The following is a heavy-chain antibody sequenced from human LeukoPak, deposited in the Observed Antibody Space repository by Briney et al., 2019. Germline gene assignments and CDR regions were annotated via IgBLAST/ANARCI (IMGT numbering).Heavy chain of an antibody. V-gene: IGHV4-59*12. CDR3: TTATRVDRWYGNWFDP. Sequence: SETLSLTCTVSGGSISSYYWSWIRQPPGKGLEWIGYIYYSGSTNYNPSLKSRVTISVDKSKNQFSLKLTSVTAADTAVYYCTTATRVDRWYGNWFDPWGQGTLVTVSS. CDR2: IYYSGST. D-gene: IGHD3-10*01. CDR1: GGSISSYY. J-gene: IGHJ5*02.